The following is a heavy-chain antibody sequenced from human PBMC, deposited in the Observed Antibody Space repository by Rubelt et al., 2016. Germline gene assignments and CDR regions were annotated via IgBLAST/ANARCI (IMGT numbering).Heavy chain of an antibody. CDR1: GGSISSGGYY. CDR2: IYYSGGS. V-gene: IGHV4-61*08. D-gene: IGHD3-22*01. J-gene: IGHJ4*02. CDR3: ARVLRLGGYYIDF. Sequence: QVQLQESGPGLVKPSQTLSLTCTVSGGSISSGGYYWSWIRQHPGKGLEWIGYIYYSGGSNYNPSPESRGTSPVETSKTRSSVKLGSVTAADTAVYYCARVLRLGGYYIDFWGQGTLVTVSS.